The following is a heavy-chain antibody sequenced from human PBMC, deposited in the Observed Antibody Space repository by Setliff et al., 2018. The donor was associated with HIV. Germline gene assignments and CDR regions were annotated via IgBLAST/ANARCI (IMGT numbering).Heavy chain of an antibody. CDR2: ISSSGNIK. V-gene: IGHV3-48*03. Sequence: PGGSLRLSCAASGFTFRSYEMNWVRQAPGKGLEWVSYISSSGNIKYYADSVKGRFTIARDNAKNSLYLQMNSLRAEDTAVYYCASHPSVYGPPFDYWGQGTLVTVSS. CDR3: ASHPSVYGPPFDY. J-gene: IGHJ4*02. CDR1: GFTFRSYE. D-gene: IGHD2-8*01.